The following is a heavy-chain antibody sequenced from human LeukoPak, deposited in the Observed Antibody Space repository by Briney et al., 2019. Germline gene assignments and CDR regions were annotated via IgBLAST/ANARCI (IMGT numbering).Heavy chain of an antibody. V-gene: IGHV4-38-2*01. J-gene: IGHJ4*02. CDR1: GYSISSASY. CDR2: ISPSGNT. D-gene: IGHD4-11*01. CDR3: ARRAYSDLYFDY. Sequence: PSETLSLTCAVSGYSISSASYWGWIRQPPGKGLEWIGSISPSGNTYYNPSLKSRIPISLDTSKNQFSLKLTSMTAADTAFYYCARRAYSDLYFDYWGQGTLVTVSS.